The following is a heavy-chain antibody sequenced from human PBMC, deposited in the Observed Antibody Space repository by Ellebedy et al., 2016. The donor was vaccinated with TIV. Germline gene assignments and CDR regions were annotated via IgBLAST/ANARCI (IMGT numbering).Heavy chain of an antibody. CDR1: GGTFSSYT. CDR3: ARVSTNYYYGLDV. D-gene: IGHD3-16*02. V-gene: IGHV1-69*13. CDR2: IIPISDTA. Sequence: SVKVSXKASGGTFSSYTISWVRQAPGQGLEWMGGIIPISDTANYAQKFQGRVTITADESTSTAYMELSSLRSEDTAVYYCARVSTNYYYGLDVWGQGTTVAVSS. J-gene: IGHJ6*02.